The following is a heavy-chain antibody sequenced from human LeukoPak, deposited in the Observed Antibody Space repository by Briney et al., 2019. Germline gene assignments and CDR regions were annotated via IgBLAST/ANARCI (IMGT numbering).Heavy chain of an antibody. J-gene: IGHJ4*02. Sequence: ASVKVSCKASGYTFTSYYMHWVRQAPGQGLEWMGIIIPSGGSTSYAPQSQGRVTMTRDTPTTTVYMELSSLRSEDTAVYYCAREQGTPRTSYYFDYWGQGTLVTVSS. CDR3: AREQGTPRTSYYFDY. CDR2: IIPSGGST. D-gene: IGHD6-6*01. V-gene: IGHV1-46*01. CDR1: GYTFTSYY.